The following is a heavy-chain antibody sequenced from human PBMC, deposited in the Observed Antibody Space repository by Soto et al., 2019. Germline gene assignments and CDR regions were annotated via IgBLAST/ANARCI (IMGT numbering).Heavy chain of an antibody. J-gene: IGHJ5*02. Sequence: GGSLRLSCAASGFTFTRYAMSWVRQAPGKGLEWVSAITGSGGSTHYADSVKGRFTISRDNSKNTVYLQMNSLRAEDTAVYHCAKGGFCSGGSCYNNWFDPWGQGTLVTVSS. CDR2: ITGSGGST. CDR1: GFTFTRYA. V-gene: IGHV3-23*01. D-gene: IGHD2-15*01. CDR3: AKGGFCSGGSCYNNWFDP.